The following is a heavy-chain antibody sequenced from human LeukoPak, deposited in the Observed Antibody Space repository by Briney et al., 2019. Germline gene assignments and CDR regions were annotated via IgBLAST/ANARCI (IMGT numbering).Heavy chain of an antibody. J-gene: IGHJ4*02. CDR1: GGSISSYY. CDR3: ARGYGDYVTVDY. Sequence: PSETLSLTGTVSGGSISSYYWSWIRQPPGKGLEWIGYIYYSGSTNYNPSLKSRVTISVDTSKNQFSLKVSSVTAADTAVYYCARGYGDYVTVDYWGQGTLVTVSS. D-gene: IGHD4-17*01. V-gene: IGHV4-59*01. CDR2: IYYSGST.